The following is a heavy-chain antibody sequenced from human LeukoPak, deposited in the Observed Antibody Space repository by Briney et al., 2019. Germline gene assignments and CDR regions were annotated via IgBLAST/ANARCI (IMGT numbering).Heavy chain of an antibody. CDR3: SRGGGTGINDY. Sequence: GGSLRLSCAASGFTFSSYWMHWVRQAPGKGLVWVSRINSDGSSTTYADSVKGRFTISTDNARNTVYLQMNSLRAEDTAVYYCSRGGGTGINDYWGQGTLVTVSS. CDR2: INSDGSST. CDR1: GFTFSSYW. J-gene: IGHJ4*02. D-gene: IGHD3/OR15-3a*01. V-gene: IGHV3-74*01.